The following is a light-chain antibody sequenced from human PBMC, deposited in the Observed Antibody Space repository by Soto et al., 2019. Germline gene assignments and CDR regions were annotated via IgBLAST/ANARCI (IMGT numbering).Light chain of an antibody. CDR3: QQYNSYWT. Sequence: DIQMTQSPSSLSASVGDRVTITCRASQSISSYLNWYQQKPGKAPKLLIYDASSLESGVPSRFSGSGSATEFTLTISSLQPDDFATYYCQQYNSYWTFGQGTKVDI. J-gene: IGKJ1*01. V-gene: IGKV1-5*01. CDR2: DAS. CDR1: QSISSY.